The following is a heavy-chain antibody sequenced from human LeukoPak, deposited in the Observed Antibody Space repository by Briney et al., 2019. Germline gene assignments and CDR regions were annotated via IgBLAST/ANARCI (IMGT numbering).Heavy chain of an antibody. V-gene: IGHV3-66*01. Sequence: GGSLRLSCAASGFTVSSNYMSWVRQAPGKGLEWVSVIYSGGSTYYADSVKGRFTISRDNSKNTLYLQMNSLRAEDTAVYYYARGLIRAAAYYYGMDVWGQGTTVTVSS. CDR3: ARGLIRAAAYYYGMDV. CDR1: GFTVSSNY. CDR2: IYSGGST. J-gene: IGHJ6*02. D-gene: IGHD6-13*01.